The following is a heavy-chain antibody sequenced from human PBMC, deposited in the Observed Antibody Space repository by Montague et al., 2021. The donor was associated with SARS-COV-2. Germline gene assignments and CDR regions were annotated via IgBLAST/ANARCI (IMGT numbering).Heavy chain of an antibody. V-gene: IGHV6-1*01. CDR2: YN. CDR3: ARLKYGMDV. Sequence: YNDYAVSVKSRISINPATSKNQFSLQLNSVTPDDTAVYYCARLKYGMDVWGQGTTVTVSS. J-gene: IGHJ6*02.